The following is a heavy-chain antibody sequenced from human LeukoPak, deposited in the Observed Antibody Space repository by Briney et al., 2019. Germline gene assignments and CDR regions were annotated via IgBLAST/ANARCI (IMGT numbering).Heavy chain of an antibody. CDR2: IYDSGTT. V-gene: IGHV4-59*08. CDR1: RGSIRTYY. Sequence: PSETLSLTCTVSRGSIRTYYWSWIRQSPGKGLEWIGYIYDSGTTKYNPSLKSRVTISVGTSKNQFSLKLSSVTAADTAVYYCARSGGNYHDTDAFDIWGQGTMVTVSS. D-gene: IGHD1-26*01. J-gene: IGHJ3*02. CDR3: ARSGGNYHDTDAFDI.